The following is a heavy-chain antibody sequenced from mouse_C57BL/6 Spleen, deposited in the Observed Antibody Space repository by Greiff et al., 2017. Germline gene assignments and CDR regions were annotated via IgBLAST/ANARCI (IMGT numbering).Heavy chain of an antibody. CDR3: AREGGYGFAY. CDR2: IYPGSGNT. J-gene: IGHJ3*01. Sequence: VKLMESGAELVRPGASVKLSCKASGYTFTDYYINWVKQRPGQGLEWIARIYPGSGNTYYNEKFKGKATLTAEKSSSTAYMQLSSLTSEDSAVYFCAREGGYGFAYWGQGTLVTVSA. D-gene: IGHD2-2*01. CDR1: GYTFTDYY. V-gene: IGHV1-76*01.